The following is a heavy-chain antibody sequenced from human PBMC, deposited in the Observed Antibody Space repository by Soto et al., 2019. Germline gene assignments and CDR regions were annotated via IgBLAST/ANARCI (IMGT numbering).Heavy chain of an antibody. J-gene: IGHJ5*01. CDR2: ISGSGVRT. D-gene: IGHD6-6*01. V-gene: IGHV3-23*01. CDR1: GFTFSNYA. Sequence: GGSLRLSCSASGFTFSNYAMSWARQAPGKGLEWVSTISGSGVRTYYADSVKGRFTISRDNSKNTLDLQMNSLRAEDTAIYYCAKDHAREQFVRGENWFDSWGQGTLVTVSS. CDR3: AKDHAREQFVRGENWFDS.